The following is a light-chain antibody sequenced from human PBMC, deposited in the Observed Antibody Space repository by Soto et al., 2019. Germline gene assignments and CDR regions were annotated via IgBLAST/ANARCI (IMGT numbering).Light chain of an antibody. CDR2: RSN. Sequence: QAVVTQPPSASGTPGQRVTISCSGSSSNIGSDTVNWYQQLPGTAPKLLIHRSNQRPSGVPGRFSGSKSGTSASLVISGLQSEDEADYYCASWDASLNGWVFGGGTKLTVL. V-gene: IGLV1-44*01. CDR3: ASWDASLNGWV. J-gene: IGLJ3*02. CDR1: SSNIGSDT.